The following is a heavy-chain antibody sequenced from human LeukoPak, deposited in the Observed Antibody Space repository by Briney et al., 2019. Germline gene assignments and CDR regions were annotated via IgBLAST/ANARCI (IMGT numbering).Heavy chain of an antibody. Sequence: GGSLRLSCAASGFTFSSYEMNWVRQAPGKGLEWVSYISSSGSTIYYADSVKGRFTISRDNAKNSLYLQMNSLRAEDTAVYYCARAQFGGVIVAYFDYWGQGTLVTVSS. V-gene: IGHV3-48*03. CDR2: ISSSGSTI. CDR3: ARAQFGGVIVAYFDY. CDR1: GFTFSSYE. D-gene: IGHD3-16*02. J-gene: IGHJ4*02.